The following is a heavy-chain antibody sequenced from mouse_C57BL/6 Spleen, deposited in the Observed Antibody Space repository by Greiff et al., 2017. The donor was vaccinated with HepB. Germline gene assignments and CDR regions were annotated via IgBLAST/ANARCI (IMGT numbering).Heavy chain of an antibody. CDR1: GYTFTDYY. V-gene: IGHV1-84*01. Sequence: QVQLQQSGPELVKPGASVKISCKASGYTFTDYYINWVKQRPGQGLEWIGWIYPGSGNTKYNEKFKGKATLTVDTSSSTAYMQLSSLTSEDSAVYFCARSADYYDYDEAWFAYWGQGTLVTVSA. CDR2: IYPGSGNT. J-gene: IGHJ3*01. D-gene: IGHD2-4*01. CDR3: ARSADYYDYDEAWFAY.